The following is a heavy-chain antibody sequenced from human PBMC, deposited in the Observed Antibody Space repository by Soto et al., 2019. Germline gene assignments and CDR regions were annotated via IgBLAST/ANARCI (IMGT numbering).Heavy chain of an antibody. J-gene: IGHJ6*02. CDR1: GGTFDNFI. D-gene: IGHD1-1*01. CDR2: IVPMLGTP. CDR3: RTNGTSKSYRSQRPDMDV. Sequence: QVQLVQSGAEVKEPGSSVRVSCKASGGTFDNFIMNWVRQTPGQGLEWMGGIVPMLGTPTYAEKFKGRVTISATESGSTMYTADTSLKSADRAIHYCRTNGTSKSYRSQRPDMDVCGQGTTVTVSS. V-gene: IGHV1-69*01.